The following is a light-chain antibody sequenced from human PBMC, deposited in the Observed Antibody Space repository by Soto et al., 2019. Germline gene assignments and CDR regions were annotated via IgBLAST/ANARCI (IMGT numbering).Light chain of an antibody. CDR3: QQYNKWPP. Sequence: EIVMTQSPATLSVSPGERATLSCRASQSVSSNLAWYQQKPGQAPRLLIYGASTRANGIPARFSGSGSGTECTLTISSLQSEDFAVYYCQQYNKWPPFGQGTKVEIK. J-gene: IGKJ1*01. CDR1: QSVSSN. V-gene: IGKV3-15*01. CDR2: GAS.